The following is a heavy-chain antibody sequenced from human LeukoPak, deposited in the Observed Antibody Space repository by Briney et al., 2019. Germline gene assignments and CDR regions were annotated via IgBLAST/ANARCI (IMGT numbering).Heavy chain of an antibody. J-gene: IGHJ4*02. CDR2: INAGNGNT. CDR3: ARGLLWFGELSPPGY. V-gene: IGHV1-3*01. D-gene: IGHD3-10*01. Sequence: ASVKVSCKASGYTFTSYAMHWVRQAPGQRLEWMGWINAGNGNTKYSQKLQGRVTITRDTSASTAYMELSSLRSEDTAVYFCARGLLWFGELSPPGYWGQGTLVTVSS. CDR1: GYTFTSYA.